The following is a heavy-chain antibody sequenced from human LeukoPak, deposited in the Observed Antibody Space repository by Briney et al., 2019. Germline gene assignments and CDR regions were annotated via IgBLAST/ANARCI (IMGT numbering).Heavy chain of an antibody. J-gene: IGHJ4*02. V-gene: IGHV1-69*13. CDR3: ARDPHSYSSSWYFDY. D-gene: IGHD6-13*01. CDR1: GGTFSSYA. CDR2: IIPIFGTA. Sequence: SVKVSCKASGGTFSSYAISWVRQAPGQGLEWMGGIIPIFGTANYAQKFQGRVTITADESTSTAYMELSSLRSEGTAVYYCARDPHSYSSSWYFDYWGQGTLVTVSS.